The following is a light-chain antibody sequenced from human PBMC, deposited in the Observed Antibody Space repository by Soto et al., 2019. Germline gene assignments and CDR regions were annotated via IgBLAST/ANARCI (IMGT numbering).Light chain of an antibody. J-gene: IGLJ3*02. CDR2: VNS. CDR1: RSNIGAGYD. CDR3: QSYDSSLSNVV. Sequence: QSVLTQPPSVSGAPGQGVTISCTGSRSNIGAGYDVHWYQQLPGTAPKLLIYVNSQGPSGVPDRFSGSKSGTSASLAITGLQAEDEADYYCQSYDSSLSNVVFGGGTKVTVL. V-gene: IGLV1-40*01.